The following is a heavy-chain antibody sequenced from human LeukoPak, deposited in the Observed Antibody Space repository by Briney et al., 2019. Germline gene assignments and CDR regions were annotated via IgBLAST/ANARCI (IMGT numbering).Heavy chain of an antibody. J-gene: IGHJ6*03. CDR1: GFTFSSYS. CDR3: ARDRWLQSEDYYMDV. V-gene: IGHV3-21*01. D-gene: IGHD5-24*01. CDR2: ISTSSSCI. Sequence: GGSLRLSCAASGFTFSSYSMNWVRQAPGKGLEWVSSISTSSSCIYYADSVKGRFTISRDNARNPLYLQMNSLRAEDTAVYYCARDRWLQSEDYYMDVWGKGTTVTISS.